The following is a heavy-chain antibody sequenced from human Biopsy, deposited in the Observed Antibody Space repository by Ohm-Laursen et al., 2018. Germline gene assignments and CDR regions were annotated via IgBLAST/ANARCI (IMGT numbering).Heavy chain of an antibody. J-gene: IGHJ3*02. Sequence: PGTLSLTCTVSGGSISGSSWSWIRQAPGKGLEWIGYISYSRDTNYNPSLKSLITISVDTSKNQFSLKLTSVTAADTAVYYCAKHGSGWTGDDAFHIWGQGTMVTVSS. CDR1: GGSISGSS. V-gene: IGHV4-59*08. CDR3: AKHGSGWTGDDAFHI. D-gene: IGHD6-19*01. CDR2: ISYSRDT.